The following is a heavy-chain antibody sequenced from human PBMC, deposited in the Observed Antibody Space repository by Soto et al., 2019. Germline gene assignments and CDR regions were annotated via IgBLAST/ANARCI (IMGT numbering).Heavy chain of an antibody. CDR1: GDSVSSNSAA. CDR2: TYYRSKWYN. D-gene: IGHD3-10*01. J-gene: IGHJ6*02. V-gene: IGHV6-1*01. CDR3: AREGWFGESLSFDYYGMDV. Sequence: SQTLSLTCAISGDSVSSNSAAWNWIRQSPSRGLEWLGRTYYRSKWYNDYAVSVKSRITINPDTSKNQFSLQLNSVTPEDTAVYYCAREGWFGESLSFDYYGMDVWGQGTRVTVSS.